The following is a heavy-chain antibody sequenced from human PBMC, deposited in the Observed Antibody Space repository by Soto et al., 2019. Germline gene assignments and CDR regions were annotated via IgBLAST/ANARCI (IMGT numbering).Heavy chain of an antibody. Sequence: GGSLRLSCAASGFTFSSYAMHWVRQAPGKGLEWVAVISYDGSNKYYADSVKGRFTISRDNSKNTLYLQMNSLRAEDTAVYYCARDSSRAFDYWGQGTLVTVSS. CDR2: ISYDGSNK. V-gene: IGHV3-30-3*01. CDR1: GFTFSSYA. J-gene: IGHJ4*02. CDR3: ARDSSRAFDY.